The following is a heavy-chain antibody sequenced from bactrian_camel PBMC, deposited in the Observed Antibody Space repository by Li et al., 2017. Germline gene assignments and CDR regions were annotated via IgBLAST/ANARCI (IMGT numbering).Heavy chain of an antibody. CDR1: GDTFSNYA. D-gene: IGHD2*01. Sequence: HVQLVESGGGSVQSGGSLNLSCATSGDTFSNYALAWFRQAPGKEREGIASIERDGVTNYAGAVKGRFTLSKDNTKNTVYLQLNSLKPEDTAMYYCAANFGPYCSGPYLARRANFLGQGTQVTVS. J-gene: IGHJ4*01. V-gene: IGHV3S53*01. CDR2: IERDGVT.